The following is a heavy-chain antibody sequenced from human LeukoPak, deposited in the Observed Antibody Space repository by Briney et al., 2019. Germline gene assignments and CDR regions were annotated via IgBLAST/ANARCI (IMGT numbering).Heavy chain of an antibody. CDR3: ARLSKPFETYYFDY. J-gene: IGHJ4*02. V-gene: IGHV5-51*01. CDR1: GYSFTSYW. CDR2: IYPGDSDT. D-gene: IGHD2/OR15-2a*01. Sequence: KVSCKGSGYSFTSYWIGWVRQMPGKGLEWMGIIYPGDSDTRYSPSFQGQVTISADKSISTAYLQWSSLKASDTAMYYCARLSKPFETYYFDYWGQGTLVTVSS.